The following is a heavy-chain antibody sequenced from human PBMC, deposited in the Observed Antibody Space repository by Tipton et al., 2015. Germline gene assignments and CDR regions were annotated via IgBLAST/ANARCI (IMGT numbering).Heavy chain of an antibody. CDR3: ARRDYGDHRGMDV. Sequence: QSGAEVKKPGESLKISCKASGYSFTTYWIGWVRHMPGKGLEWMGIIYPNDSETRYSPSFQGQVTISANKSITTAYLQWSSLKASDTAMYYCARRDYGDHRGMDVWGQGTTVTVSS. CDR1: GYSFTTYW. V-gene: IGHV5-51*01. J-gene: IGHJ6*02. CDR2: IYPNDSET. D-gene: IGHD4-17*01.